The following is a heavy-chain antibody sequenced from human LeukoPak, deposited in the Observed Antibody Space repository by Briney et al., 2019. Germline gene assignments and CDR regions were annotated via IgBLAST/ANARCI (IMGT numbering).Heavy chain of an antibody. CDR2: INPNSGGT. CDR1: GYTFTGYY. V-gene: IGHV1-2*02. D-gene: IGHD5-18*01. CDR3: ARVTPGLDTAMVSWDY. Sequence: ASVKVSCKASGYTFTGYYMHWVRQAPGQGLEWMGWINPNSGGTNYAQKFQGRVTMTRDTSISTAYMELSRLRSDDTAVYYCARVTPGLDTAMVSWDYWGQGTLATVSS. J-gene: IGHJ4*02.